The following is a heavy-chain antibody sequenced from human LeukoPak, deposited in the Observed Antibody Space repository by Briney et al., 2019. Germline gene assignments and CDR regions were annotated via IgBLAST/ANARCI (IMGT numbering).Heavy chain of an antibody. Sequence: SETLSLTCTVSGGSISSGGYYWGWIRQPPGKGLEWIGSIYYSGSTYYNPSLKSRVTISVDTSKNQFSLKLSSVTAADTAVYYCARDEDSSSWYIVWGQGTTVTVSS. CDR2: IYYSGST. J-gene: IGHJ6*02. D-gene: IGHD6-13*01. CDR1: GGSISSGGYY. CDR3: ARDEDSSSWYIV. V-gene: IGHV4-39*07.